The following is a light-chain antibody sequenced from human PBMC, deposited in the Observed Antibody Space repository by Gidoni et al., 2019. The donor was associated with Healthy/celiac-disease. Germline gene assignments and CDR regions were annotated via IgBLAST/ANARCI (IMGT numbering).Light chain of an antibody. CDR3: SSYAGSNNLGVV. J-gene: IGLJ2*01. Sequence: QSALTQPPSASRSPGQSVTISCTGTSSDVGGYNYVSWYQQHPGKAPKLMIYEVSKRPSGVPDRFSGSKSGNTASLTVSGLQAEDEADYYCSSYAGSNNLGVVFGGGTKLTVL. V-gene: IGLV2-8*02. CDR2: EVS. CDR1: SSDVGGYNY.